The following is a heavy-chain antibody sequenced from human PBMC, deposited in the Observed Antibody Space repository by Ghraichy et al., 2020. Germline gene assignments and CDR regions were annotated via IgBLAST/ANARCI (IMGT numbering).Heavy chain of an antibody. Sequence: GGSLRLSCAASGFTFSSYAMRWVRQAPGTGLEWVSAISGSGGSTYYADSVKGRFTISRDNSKNTLYLQMNSLRAEDTVVYYCAKFALHLSGSYDPVYYYYGMDVWCQGTTVTVSS. CDR3: AKFALHLSGSYDPVYYYYGMDV. D-gene: IGHD3-10*01. CDR2: ISGSGGST. CDR1: GFTFSSYA. V-gene: IGHV3-23*01. J-gene: IGHJ6*02.